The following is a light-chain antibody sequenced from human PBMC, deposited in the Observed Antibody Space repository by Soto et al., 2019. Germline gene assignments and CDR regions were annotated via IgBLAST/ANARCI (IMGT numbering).Light chain of an antibody. CDR3: SSYTTTSTYV. J-gene: IGLJ1*01. V-gene: IGLV2-14*03. CDR1: SSDVGAYKY. CDR2: DVS. Sequence: QSALTQPASVSGSPGQSITISCTGTSSDVGAYKYVSWYQQLPGKAPKLMIYDVSNRPSGISSRFSGSKSGNTASLTISGLQAEYEADYYCSSYTTTSTYVFGTGTKLTVL.